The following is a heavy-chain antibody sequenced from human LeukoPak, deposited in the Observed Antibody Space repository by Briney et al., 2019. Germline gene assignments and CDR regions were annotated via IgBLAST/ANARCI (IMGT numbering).Heavy chain of an antibody. CDR2: IRYDGSNK. CDR1: GFAASEFTFSTFG. CDR3: AKLAYSSGWVGGFDY. V-gene: IGHV3-30*02. J-gene: IGHJ4*02. Sequence: GGSLRLSCAASGFAASEFTFSTFGLHWVRQAPGKGLVWVAFIRYDGSNKYYADSAKGRFTISRDDSKNTLYLQMNSLRAEDTAVYYCAKLAYSSGWVGGFDYCGQGALVTVSS. D-gene: IGHD6-19*01.